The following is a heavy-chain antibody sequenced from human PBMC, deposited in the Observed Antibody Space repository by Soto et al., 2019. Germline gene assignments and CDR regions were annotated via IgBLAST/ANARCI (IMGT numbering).Heavy chain of an antibody. CDR3: ARRKTIGYCSSTSCLYYFDY. V-gene: IGHV1-69*13. CDR1: GGTFSSYA. CDR2: IIPIFGTA. J-gene: IGHJ4*02. D-gene: IGHD2-2*01. Sequence: ASVKVSCKASGGTFSSYAISWVRQAPGQGLEWMGGIIPIFGTANYAQKFQGRVTITADESTSTAYMELSSLRSEDTAVYYCARRKTIGYCSSTSCLYYFDYWGQGTLVTVSS.